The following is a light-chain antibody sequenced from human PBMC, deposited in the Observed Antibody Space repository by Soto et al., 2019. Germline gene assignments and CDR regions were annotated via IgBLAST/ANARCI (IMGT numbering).Light chain of an antibody. CDR1: QSIGSY. V-gene: IGKV3-11*01. CDR2: DAS. Sequence: EIVLTHSPATLSLSLWERATLSCRASQSIGSYLAWYQHKLGQPPRLLIYDASNRATGIPVRFSGSGSGTDFTLTIISLQSEDSAVYYCQQYNDWPLTFGGGTKVDI. J-gene: IGKJ4*01. CDR3: QQYNDWPLT.